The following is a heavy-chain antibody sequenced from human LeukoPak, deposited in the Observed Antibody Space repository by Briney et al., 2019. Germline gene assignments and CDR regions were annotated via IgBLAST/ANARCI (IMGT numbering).Heavy chain of an antibody. Sequence: SVKVSCKASGGTFSSYAISWVRQAPGQGLEWMGRVIPILGIANYAQKFQGRVTITADKSTSTAYMELSSLRSEDTAVYYCARDRREQPLDYWGQGTLVTVSS. D-gene: IGHD1-26*01. V-gene: IGHV1-69*04. J-gene: IGHJ4*02. CDR1: GGTFSSYA. CDR3: ARDRREQPLDY. CDR2: VIPILGIA.